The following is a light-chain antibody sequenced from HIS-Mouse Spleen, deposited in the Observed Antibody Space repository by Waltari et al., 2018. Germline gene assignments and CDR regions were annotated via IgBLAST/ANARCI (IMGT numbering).Light chain of an antibody. CDR1: SSNLGTNY. Sequence: QSVLTQPPSASGTPGQRVTISCSGSSSNLGTNYVYWYQQLPGPAPKLLIYRNTPRPSGVPDRFSGSKSGTSASLAISGLRSEDEADYYCAAWDDSLSGWVFGGGTKLTVL. CDR3: AAWDDSLSGWV. CDR2: RNT. J-gene: IGLJ3*02. V-gene: IGLV1-47*01.